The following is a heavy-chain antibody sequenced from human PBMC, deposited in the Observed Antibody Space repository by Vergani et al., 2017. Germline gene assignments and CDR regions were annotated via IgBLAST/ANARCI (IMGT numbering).Heavy chain of an antibody. J-gene: IGHJ2*01. CDR1: GYSIGSGFY. V-gene: IGHV4-38-2*01. D-gene: IGHD2-21*01. Sequence: VLLQEPGPGLVRPSETLSLTCSVSGYSIGSGFYWAWIRQSPGEGLQWLTSIHNRGKTYHNPSLKSRVSVSLDTSKNLFSLNLTSVTATDTAVYYCARSQGDYWYFDLWGPGSLVTVSS. CDR3: ARSQGDYWYFDL. CDR2: IHNRGKT.